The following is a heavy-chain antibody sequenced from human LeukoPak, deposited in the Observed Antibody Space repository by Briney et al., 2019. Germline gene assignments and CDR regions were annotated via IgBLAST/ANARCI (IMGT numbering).Heavy chain of an antibody. CDR2: INPNSGGT. V-gene: IGHV1-2*02. D-gene: IGHD2-2*01. Sequence: ASVKVSCKASGYTFTGYYMHWVRQAPGQGLEWMGWINPNSGGTNYAQKFQGRVTMTRDTSISTAYMELSRLRSDDTAVYYCARGGGVFRYCSSTSCYFYWGQGTLVTVSS. CDR3: ARGGGVFRYCSSTSCYFY. J-gene: IGHJ4*02. CDR1: GYTFTGYY.